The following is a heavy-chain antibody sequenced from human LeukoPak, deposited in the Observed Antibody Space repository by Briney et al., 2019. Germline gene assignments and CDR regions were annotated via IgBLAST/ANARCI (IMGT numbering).Heavy chain of an antibody. CDR1: GFTFDDHA. J-gene: IGHJ4*02. Sequence: GRSLRLSCAASGFTFDDHAMHWVRQAPGQGLEWVSGISWNSGSIVYADSVKGRFTISRDNAKDSLYLQMNSLRAEDTALYYCAKESYGGGPCDYWGQGTLVTVSS. CDR3: AKESYGGGPCDY. D-gene: IGHD4/OR15-4a*01. V-gene: IGHV3-9*01. CDR2: ISWNSGSI.